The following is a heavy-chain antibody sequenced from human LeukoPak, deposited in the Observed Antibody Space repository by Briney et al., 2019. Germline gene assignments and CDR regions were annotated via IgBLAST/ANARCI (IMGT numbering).Heavy chain of an antibody. D-gene: IGHD1-20*01. Sequence: SETLSLTCTVSGGSISSYYWSWIRQPPGKGLEWIGYIYYSGSTNYNPSLKSRVTISVDTSKNQFSLKLSSVTAADTAVYYCARERPRITGTPPHYYYYMDVWGKGTTVTVSS. CDR3: ARERPRITGTPPHYYYYMDV. V-gene: IGHV4-59*01. CDR2: IYYSGST. CDR1: GGSISSYY. J-gene: IGHJ6*03.